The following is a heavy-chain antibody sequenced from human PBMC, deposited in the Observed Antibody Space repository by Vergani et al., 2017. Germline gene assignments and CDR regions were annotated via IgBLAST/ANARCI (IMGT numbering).Heavy chain of an antibody. CDR3: AREGGYSYGYYAFDI. CDR1: GGTFSSYA. CDR2: IIPILGIA. J-gene: IGHJ3*02. D-gene: IGHD5-18*01. V-gene: IGHV1-69*04. Sequence: QVQLVQSGAEVKKPGSSVKVSCKASGGTFSSYAISWVRQAPGQGLEWMGRIIPILGIANYAQKFQGRVTITADKSPSKAYMELSSLRSEDTAVYYCAREGGYSYGYYAFDIWGQGTMVTVSS.